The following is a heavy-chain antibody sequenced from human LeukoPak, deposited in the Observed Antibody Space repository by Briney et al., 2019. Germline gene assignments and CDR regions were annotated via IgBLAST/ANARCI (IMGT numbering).Heavy chain of an antibody. CDR3: ARNDILTGYCFDY. CDR2: IYTSGST. CDR1: GGSISSGSYF. V-gene: IGHV4-61*02. D-gene: IGHD3-9*01. Sequence: PSETLSLTCTVSGGSISSGSYFWSWIRQPAGKGLEWIGRIYTSGSTNYNPSLKSRVTISVDTSKNQFSLKLSSVTAADTAVYYCARNDILTGYCFDYWGQGTLVTVSS. J-gene: IGHJ4*02.